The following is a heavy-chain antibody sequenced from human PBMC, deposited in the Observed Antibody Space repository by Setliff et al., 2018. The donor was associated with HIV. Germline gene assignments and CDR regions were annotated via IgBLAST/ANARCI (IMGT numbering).Heavy chain of an antibody. J-gene: IGHJ5*02. CDR2: FDSSGST. Sequence: PSETLSLTCTVSGGSINNYFWSWIRQSPGRGLEWIGSFDSSGSTNYNPSLKSRVTISVDTSKSQFSLKLSSLTAADKAVYYCARGRTQWPNYNYFDPWGLGTLVTVSS. V-gene: IGHV4-59*08. D-gene: IGHD6-19*01. CDR3: ARGRTQWPNYNYFDP. CDR1: GGSINNYF.